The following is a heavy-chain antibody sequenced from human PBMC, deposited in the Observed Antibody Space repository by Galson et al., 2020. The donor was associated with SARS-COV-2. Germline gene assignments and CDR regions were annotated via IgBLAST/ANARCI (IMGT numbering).Heavy chain of an antibody. CDR2: IRDDERST. V-gene: IGHV3-64*01. Sequence: GGSLRLSCAASGFAFSKYTMHWVRQAPGKGLEHVSAIRDDERSTFYASSVKGRFTISRDNSKNTLYLQMGSLRAEDMGVYYCARTGGSSFWYDFDYWGQGTLVTVSS. J-gene: IGHJ4*02. CDR3: ARTGGSSFWYDFDY. CDR1: GFAFSKYT. D-gene: IGHD6-19*01.